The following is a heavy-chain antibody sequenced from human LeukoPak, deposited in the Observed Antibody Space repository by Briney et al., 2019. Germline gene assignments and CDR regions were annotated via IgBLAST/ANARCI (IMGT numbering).Heavy chain of an antibody. CDR3: AKDLDVLVPAAGDY. Sequence: PGGSLRLSCAASGFTFTSYAMSWVRQAPGKGLEWVSAISGSGGSTYYADSVKGRFTISRDNSKNTLYLQMNSLRAEDTAVYYCAKDLDVLVPAAGDYWGQGTLVTVSS. V-gene: IGHV3-23*01. CDR1: GFTFTSYA. J-gene: IGHJ4*02. D-gene: IGHD2-2*01. CDR2: ISGSGGST.